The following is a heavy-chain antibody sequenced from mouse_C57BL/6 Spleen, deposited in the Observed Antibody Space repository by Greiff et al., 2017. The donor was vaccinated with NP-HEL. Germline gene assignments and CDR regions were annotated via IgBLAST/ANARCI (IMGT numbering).Heavy chain of an antibody. CDR1: GYAFSSSW. J-gene: IGHJ1*03. CDR2: IYPGDGDT. D-gene: IGHD1-1*01. V-gene: IGHV1-82*01. Sequence: QVQLQQSGPELVKPGASVKISCKASGYAFSSSWMNWVKQRPGKGLEWIGRIYPGDGDTNYNGKFKGKATLTADKSSSTAYMQLSSLTSEDSAVYFCARSPSYGSSYGHFDVWGTGTTVTVSS. CDR3: ARSPSYGSSYGHFDV.